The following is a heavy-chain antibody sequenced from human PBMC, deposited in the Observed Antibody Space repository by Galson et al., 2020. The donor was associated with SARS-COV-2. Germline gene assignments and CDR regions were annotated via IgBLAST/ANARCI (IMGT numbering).Heavy chain of an antibody. CDR3: LRFYDFLAGYSSPDS. J-gene: IGHJ4*02. CDR2: FYYTGGT. CDR1: GGSITYTNFY. D-gene: IGHD3-9*01. Sequence: SETLSLTCTVSGGSITYTNFYWGWVRQPPGKGLEWIGNFYYTGGTYYNPSLKSRVAISVDRSKSQFSLQLSSVTASDTGVYFCLRFYDFLAGYSSPDSWGQGILVTVSS. V-gene: IGHV4-39*01.